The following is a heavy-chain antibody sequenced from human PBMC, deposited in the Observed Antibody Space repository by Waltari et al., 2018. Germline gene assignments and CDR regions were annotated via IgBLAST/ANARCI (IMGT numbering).Heavy chain of an antibody. CDR3: TRDVYGSGGDYFEP. CDR2: ISSGSTYI. Sequence: QLEESGGGLVKSGGSLRLSCSASGFIFSSWCRNWVRQAPGKGLGWIASISSGSTYIFYADAVRGRFTISRDDAKDSLYLKADSLRAEDTGVYYCTRDVYGSGGDYFEPWGQGTLVTVSS. J-gene: IGHJ4*02. V-gene: IGHV3-21*02. D-gene: IGHD6-19*01. CDR1: GFIFSSWC.